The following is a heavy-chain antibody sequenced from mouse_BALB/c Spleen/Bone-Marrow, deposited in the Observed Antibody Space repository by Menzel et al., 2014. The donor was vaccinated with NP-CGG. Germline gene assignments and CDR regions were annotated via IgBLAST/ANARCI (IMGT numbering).Heavy chain of an antibody. CDR1: GFNIKDTY. Sequence: EVQLQQSGAELVKPGASVKLSCTASGFNIKDTYMHWVKQRPEQGLEWIGRIDPANGNTKYDPTFQGKATITADTSSNTAFLQLSSLASEDTAVYYCAADYRYLGWFAYWGQGTLVTVSA. V-gene: IGHV14-3*02. CDR3: AADYRYLGWFAY. J-gene: IGHJ3*01. CDR2: IDPANGNT. D-gene: IGHD2-14*01.